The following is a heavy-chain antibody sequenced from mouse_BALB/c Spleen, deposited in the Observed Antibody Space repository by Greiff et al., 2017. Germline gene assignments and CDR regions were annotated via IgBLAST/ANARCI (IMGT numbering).Heavy chain of an antibody. D-gene: IGHD1-1*01. J-gene: IGHJ4*01. V-gene: IGHV3-2*02. Sequence: VKLQESGPGLVKPSQSLSLTCTVTGYSITSDYAWNWIRQFPGNKLEWMGYISYSGSTSYNPSLKSRISITRDTSKNQFFLQLNSVTTEDTATYYCARGGYYYGSSYGNYAMDYWGQGTSVTVSS. CDR3: ARGGYYYGSSYGNYAMDY. CDR1: GYSITSDYA. CDR2: ISYSGST.